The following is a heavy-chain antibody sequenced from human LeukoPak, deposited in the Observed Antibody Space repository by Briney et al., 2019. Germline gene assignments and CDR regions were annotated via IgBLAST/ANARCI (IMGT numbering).Heavy chain of an antibody. D-gene: IGHD4-17*01. CDR3: AKRRSTVTTAYYYYYMDV. CDR2: ISGSGGST. V-gene: IGHV3-23*01. CDR1: GFTFSSYG. Sequence: GGTLRLSCAASGFTFSSYGMSWVRQAPGKGLEWVSAISGSGGSTYYADSVKGRFTISRDNSKNTLYLQMNRLRAEDTAVYYCAKRRSTVTTAYYYYYMDVWGKGTTVTISS. J-gene: IGHJ6*03.